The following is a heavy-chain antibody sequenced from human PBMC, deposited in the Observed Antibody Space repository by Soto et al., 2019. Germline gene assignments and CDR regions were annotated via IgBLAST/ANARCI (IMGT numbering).Heavy chain of an antibody. V-gene: IGHV4-61*08. Sequence: KASETLSLTCTVSGGSISSADYYWTWIRQTPGKGLEWIAYVSYSGSTTNNPSLSSRVTISVDTSKDQFSLKLSSVTAADTAIYYCARMDGHYYDTYGYYLRYFFDYWGQGTLVTVSS. CDR1: GGSISSADYY. D-gene: IGHD3-22*01. J-gene: IGHJ4*02. CDR2: VSYSGST. CDR3: ARMDGHYYDTYGYYLRYFFDY.